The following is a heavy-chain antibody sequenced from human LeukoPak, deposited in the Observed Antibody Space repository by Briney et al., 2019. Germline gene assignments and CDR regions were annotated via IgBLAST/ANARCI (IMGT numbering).Heavy chain of an antibody. V-gene: IGHV3-23*01. CDR1: GFTFSSYA. D-gene: IGHD1-26*01. J-gene: IGHJ3*02. Sequence: GGSLRLSCAASGFTFSSYAMSWVCQAPGKGLEWVSSISGSDDSTYYADSVKGRFTISRDDSKNTLYLQMNSLRSEDTAVYYCAKGRSGSPLSDAAFDIWGQGTMVTVSS. CDR3: AKGRSGSPLSDAAFDI. CDR2: ISGSDDST.